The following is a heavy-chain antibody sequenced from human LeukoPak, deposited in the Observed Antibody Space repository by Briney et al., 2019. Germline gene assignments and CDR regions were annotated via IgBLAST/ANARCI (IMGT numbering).Heavy chain of an antibody. V-gene: IGHV4-4*07. J-gene: IGHJ3*02. Sequence: SETLSLTCTVSGGSISSYYWSWIRQPAGEGLEWIGRIYTSGSTNYNPSLKSRVTISVDTSKNQFSLKLSSVTAADTAVYYCARGARDDSSGYYTGYAFDIWGQGTMVTVSS. D-gene: IGHD3-22*01. CDR1: GGSISSYY. CDR3: ARGARDDSSGYYTGYAFDI. CDR2: IYTSGST.